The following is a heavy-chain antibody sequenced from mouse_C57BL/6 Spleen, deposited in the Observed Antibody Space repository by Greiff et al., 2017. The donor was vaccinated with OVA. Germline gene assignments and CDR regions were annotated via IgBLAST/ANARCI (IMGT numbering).Heavy chain of an antibody. CDR1: GFTFSDYG. Sequence: EVQGVESGGGLVKPGGSLKLSCAASGFTFSDYGMHWVRQAPEKGLEWVAYISSGSSTIYYADTVKGRFTISRDNAKNTLFLQMTSLRAEDTAMYYCASETLPWCAYWGQGTLVTVSA. J-gene: IGHJ3*01. CDR3: ASETLPWCAY. CDR2: ISSGSSTI. V-gene: IGHV5-17*01.